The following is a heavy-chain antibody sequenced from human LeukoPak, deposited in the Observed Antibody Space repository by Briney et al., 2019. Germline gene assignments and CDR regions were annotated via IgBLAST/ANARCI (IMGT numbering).Heavy chain of an antibody. V-gene: IGHV4-31*03. CDR1: GGSISSGGYY. J-gene: IGHJ6*02. Sequence: SETLSLTCTVSGGSISSGGYYWSWIRQHPGKGLEWIGYIYYSGSTYYNPSLKSRVTISVDTSKNQFSLKLSSVTAADTAVYYCARDHCSSTSCYLLTMTNYYYGMDVWGQGTTVTVSS. CDR2: IYYSGST. CDR3: ARDHCSSTSCYLLTMTNYYYGMDV. D-gene: IGHD2-2*01.